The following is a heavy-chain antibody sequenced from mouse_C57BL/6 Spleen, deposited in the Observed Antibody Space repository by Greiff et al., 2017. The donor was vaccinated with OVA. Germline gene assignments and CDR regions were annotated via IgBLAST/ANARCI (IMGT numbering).Heavy chain of an antibody. J-gene: IGHJ4*01. V-gene: IGHV10-1*01. CDR3: VRLRQGDYYAMDY. Sequence: EVQRVESGGGLVQPKGSLKLSCAASGFSFNTYAMNWVRQAPGKGLEWVARIRSKSNNYATYYADSVKDRFTISRDDSESMLYLQMNNLKTEDTAMYYCVRLRQGDYYAMDYWGQGTSVTVSS. D-gene: IGHD3-2*01. CDR1: GFSFNTYA. CDR2: IRSKSNNYAT.